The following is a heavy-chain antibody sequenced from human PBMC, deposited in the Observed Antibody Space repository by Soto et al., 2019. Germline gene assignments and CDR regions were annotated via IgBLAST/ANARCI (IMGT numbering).Heavy chain of an antibody. J-gene: IGHJ4*02. CDR3: AKDLARFDY. Sequence: EVQLLESGGGLVQPGGSLRLSCAASGFTFSSHGMTWVRQAPGKGLEWVAGITSGSGSTYYADSVKGRFTISRDNSKNTLYLQMNSLRAEDTALYYCAKDLARFDYWGQGTLVTVSS. D-gene: IGHD6-6*01. V-gene: IGHV3-23*01. CDR2: ITSGSGST. CDR1: GFTFSSHG.